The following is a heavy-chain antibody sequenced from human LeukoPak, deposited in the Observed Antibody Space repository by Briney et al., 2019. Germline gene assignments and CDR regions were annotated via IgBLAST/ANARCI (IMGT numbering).Heavy chain of an antibody. CDR3: AKDSRDSSGWSDAFDF. J-gene: IGHJ3*01. Sequence: PGGSLRLSCAASGFTFSSYAMSWVRQAPGKGLEWVSAISGSGSSTYYADSVKGRFTISRDNSKNTLYLQMNSLRAEDTAVYYCAKDSRDSSGWSDAFDFWGQGTMVTVSS. D-gene: IGHD6-19*01. CDR1: GFTFSSYA. CDR2: ISGSGSST. V-gene: IGHV3-23*01.